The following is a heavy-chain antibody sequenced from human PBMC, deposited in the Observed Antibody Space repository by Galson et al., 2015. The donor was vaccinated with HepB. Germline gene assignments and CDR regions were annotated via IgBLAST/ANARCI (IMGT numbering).Heavy chain of an antibody. V-gene: IGHV3-48*04. D-gene: IGHD2-2*01. Sequence: SLRLSCAASGFAFKFYSMNWVRQAPGRGLEWVSYMASDMRTIKYADSVKGRFTISRVNVKNLVYLHMNSLGVEDTAHYFCARSVEGAFDSRGQGTLVIVSA. CDR1: GFAFKFYS. CDR3: ARSVEGAFDS. J-gene: IGHJ4*02. CDR2: MASDMRTI.